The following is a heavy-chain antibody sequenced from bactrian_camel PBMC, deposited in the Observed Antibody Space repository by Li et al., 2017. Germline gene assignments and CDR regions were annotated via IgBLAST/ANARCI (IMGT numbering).Heavy chain of an antibody. D-gene: IGHD2*01. J-gene: IGHJ4*01. CDR2: IYTGGGST. Sequence: HVQLVESGGGSVQPGGSLRLSCAASGVSDSRYCMAWLRQAPGKEREGVATIYTGGGSTYVADSVKGRFTISQDIAKNTLYLQMNSLKPEDTATYYCAGRQYCYKAVYDYYGQGTQVTVS. CDR3: AGRQYCYKAVYDY. V-gene: IGHV3S1*01. CDR1: GVSDSRYC.